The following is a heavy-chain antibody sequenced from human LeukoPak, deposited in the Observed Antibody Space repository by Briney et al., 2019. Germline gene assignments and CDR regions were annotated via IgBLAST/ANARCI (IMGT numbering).Heavy chain of an antibody. J-gene: IGHJ5*02. CDR3: ATVGTTGTRWFDP. CDR1: AYTFSTSW. V-gene: IGHV5-51*01. Sequence: NLGESLKISCKGSAYTFSTSWIAWVRQMPGKGLEWMGIIFSLDSDTRYSPSLQGQVTISVDKSISTAYLQWSSLKTSDTAIYYCATVGTTGTRWFDPWGQGTLVTVSS. D-gene: IGHD1-1*01. CDR2: IFSLDSDT.